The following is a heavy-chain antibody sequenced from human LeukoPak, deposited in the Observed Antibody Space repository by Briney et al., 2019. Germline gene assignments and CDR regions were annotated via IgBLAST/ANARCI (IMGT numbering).Heavy chain of an antibody. Sequence: AASVKVFCKASGFTFTSSAMQWVRQARGQRLEWIGWIVVGSGNTNYAQKFQERVTITRDMSTSTAYMELSSLRSEDTAVYYCAAFSDSSGKGDAFDIWGQGTMVTVSS. D-gene: IGHD3-22*01. V-gene: IGHV1-58*02. CDR3: AAFSDSSGKGDAFDI. CDR2: IVVGSGNT. CDR1: GFTFTSSA. J-gene: IGHJ3*02.